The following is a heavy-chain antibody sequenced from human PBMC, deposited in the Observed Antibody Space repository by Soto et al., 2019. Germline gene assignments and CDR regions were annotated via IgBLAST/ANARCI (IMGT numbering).Heavy chain of an antibody. Sequence: GGSLRLSCAASGFTFSSYSMNWVRQAPGKGLEWVSSISSSSSYIYYADSVKGRFTISRDNAKNSLYLQMNSLRAEDTAVYYCARDFNYDFWSGYSLDYYYMDVWGKGTTVTVSS. J-gene: IGHJ6*03. V-gene: IGHV3-21*01. D-gene: IGHD3-3*01. CDR1: GFTFSSYS. CDR3: ARDFNYDFWSGYSLDYYYMDV. CDR2: ISSSSSYI.